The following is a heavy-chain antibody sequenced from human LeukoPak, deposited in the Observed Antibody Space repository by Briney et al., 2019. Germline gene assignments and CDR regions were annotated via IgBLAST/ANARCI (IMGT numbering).Heavy chain of an antibody. V-gene: IGHV1-69*04. CDR1: GGTFSSYA. J-gene: IGHJ5*02. CDR2: IIPILGIA. D-gene: IGHD1-26*01. CDR3: ARDWEEGELNWFDP. Sequence: SVKVSCKASGGTFSSYAISWVRQAPGQGLEWMGRIIPILGIANYAQKFQGRVTITADKSTSTAYMELRSLRSDDTAVYYCARDWEEGELNWFDPWGQGTLVTVSS.